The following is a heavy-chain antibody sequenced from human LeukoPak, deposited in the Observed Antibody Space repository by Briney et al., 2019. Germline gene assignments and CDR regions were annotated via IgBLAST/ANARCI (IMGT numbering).Heavy chain of an antibody. CDR1: GDSVSSSSAA. CDR2: TYYRSKWYN. J-gene: IGHJ5*02. V-gene: IGHV6-1*01. CDR3: ARGTATAYYPINWFDP. Sequence: SQTLSLTCAISGDSVSSSSAAWNWIRQSPSRGLEWLGRTYYRSKWYNDYAVSVKSRITINPDTSRNQFSLQLNSVTPEDTAVYYCARGTATAYYPINWFDPWGQGTLVTVSS. D-gene: IGHD1-26*01.